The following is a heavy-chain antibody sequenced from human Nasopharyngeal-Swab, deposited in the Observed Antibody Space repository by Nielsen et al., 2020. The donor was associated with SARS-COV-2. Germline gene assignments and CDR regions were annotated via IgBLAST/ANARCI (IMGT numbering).Heavy chain of an antibody. V-gene: IGHV5-10-1*01. Sequence: GVSLKLSCKGSGYNFSSSWITWARQMPGNGLEWMGRIDPSASYTNYNPSFQGHVTAAADKSISTAYLQWSSLKASDTAMYYCASSYCDLNNCYAEWFDPWGQGTLVTVSS. D-gene: IGHD2-21*01. CDR3: ASSYCDLNNCYAEWFDP. J-gene: IGHJ5*02. CDR1: GYNFSSSW. CDR2: IDPSASYT.